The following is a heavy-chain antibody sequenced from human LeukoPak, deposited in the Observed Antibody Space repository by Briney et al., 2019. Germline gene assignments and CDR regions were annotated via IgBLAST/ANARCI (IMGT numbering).Heavy chain of an antibody. D-gene: IGHD1-26*01. J-gene: IGHJ3*02. CDR2: ISTRGNSI. CDR1: GFTFSSYE. Sequence: GGSLRLSCAASGFTFSSYEINWFRQAPGKGLEWVSYISTRGNSIYYADSVKGRFTISRDNAENSLYLQMNSLRAEDTAVYYCERDLHSGSYEDAFGIWGQGPMVTVSS. CDR3: ERDLHSGSYEDAFGI. V-gene: IGHV3-48*03.